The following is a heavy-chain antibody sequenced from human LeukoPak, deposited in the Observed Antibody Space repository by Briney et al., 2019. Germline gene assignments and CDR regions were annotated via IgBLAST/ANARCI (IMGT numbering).Heavy chain of an antibody. CDR3: TTDPPRYCSSTSCYLGY. D-gene: IGHD2-2*01. Sequence: ETLSLTCALYGGSFSGYYWSWIRQAPGKGLEWVGRIKSKTDGGTTDYAAPVKGRFTISRDDSYNTLYLQMNSLKTEDTALYYCTTDPPRYCSSTSCYLGYWGQGTLVTVSS. J-gene: IGHJ4*02. CDR1: GGSFSGYY. CDR2: IKSKTDGGTT. V-gene: IGHV3-15*01.